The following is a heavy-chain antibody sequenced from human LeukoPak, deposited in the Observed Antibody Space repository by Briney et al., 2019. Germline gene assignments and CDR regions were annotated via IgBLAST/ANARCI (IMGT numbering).Heavy chain of an antibody. CDR2: INHSGST. Sequence: SETLSLTCAVYGGSFSGYYWSWIRQPPGKGLEWIGEINHSGSTNYNPSLKSRVTISVDTSKNQFSLKLSSVTAADTAVYYCARAIFEFDYWGQGTLVTVSS. V-gene: IGHV4-34*01. D-gene: IGHD3-3*01. CDR1: GGSFSGYY. J-gene: IGHJ4*02. CDR3: ARAIFEFDY.